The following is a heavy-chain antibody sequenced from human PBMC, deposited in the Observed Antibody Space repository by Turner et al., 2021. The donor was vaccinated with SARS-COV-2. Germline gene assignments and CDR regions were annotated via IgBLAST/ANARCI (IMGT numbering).Heavy chain of an antibody. V-gene: IGHV3-30*18. CDR3: AKQLGLYSNPMYYFDY. J-gene: IGHJ4*02. Sequence: QVQLVDSRGGVVHPGRSLSPPCAASGFTFSSYGMHWVRQAPGKGLEWVAVISYDGNNKYYADSVKGRFTISRDNSKNTLYLQMNSLRAEDTAVYYCAKQLGLYSNPMYYFDYWGQGTLVTVSS. CDR1: GFTFSSYG. CDR2: ISYDGNNK. D-gene: IGHD4-4*01.